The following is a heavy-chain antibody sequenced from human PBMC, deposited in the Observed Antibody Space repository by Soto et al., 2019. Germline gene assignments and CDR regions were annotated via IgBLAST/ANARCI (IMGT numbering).Heavy chain of an antibody. CDR1: GFTFSSYA. V-gene: IGHV3-23*01. D-gene: IGHD6-19*01. CDR2: ISGSGGST. CDR3: ANTKEQWLVLDY. J-gene: IGHJ4*02. Sequence: GGSLRLSCAASGFTFSSYAMSWVRQAPGKGLEWVSAISGSGGSTYYADSVKGRFTISRDNSKNTLYLQMNSLRAEDTAVYYCANTKEQWLVLDYWGQGTLVTVSS.